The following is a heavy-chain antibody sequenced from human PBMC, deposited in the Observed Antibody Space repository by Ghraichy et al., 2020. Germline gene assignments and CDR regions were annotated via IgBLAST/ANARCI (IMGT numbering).Heavy chain of an antibody. J-gene: IGHJ4*02. CDR3: ARAPRYSSGWYREYYFDY. D-gene: IGHD6-19*01. CDR1: GGSFSGYY. CDR2: INHSGST. V-gene: IGHV4-34*01. Sequence: SETLSLTCAVYGGSFSGYYWSWIRQPPGKGLEWIGEINHSGSTNYNPSLKSRVTISVDTSKNQFSLKLSSVTAADTAVYYCARAPRYSSGWYREYYFDYWGQGTLVTVSS.